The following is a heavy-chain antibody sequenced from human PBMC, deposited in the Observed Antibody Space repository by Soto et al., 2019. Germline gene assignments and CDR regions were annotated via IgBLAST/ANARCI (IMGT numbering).Heavy chain of an antibody. CDR3: AKDVRSTVVYYGMDV. CDR1: GFTFDDYA. J-gene: IGHJ6*02. Sequence: LRLSCAASGFTFDDYAMHWVRQAPGKGLEWVSGISWNSGSIGYADSVKGRFTISRDNAKNSLYLQMNSLRAEDTALYYCAKDVRSTVVYYGMDVWGQGTTVTVYS. D-gene: IGHD6-13*01. V-gene: IGHV3-9*01. CDR2: ISWNSGSI.